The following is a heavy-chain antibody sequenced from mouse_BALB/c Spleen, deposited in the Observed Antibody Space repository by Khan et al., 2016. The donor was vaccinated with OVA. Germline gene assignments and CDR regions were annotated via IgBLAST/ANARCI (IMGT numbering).Heavy chain of an antibody. J-gene: IGHJ3*01. V-gene: IGHV5-9*03. CDR1: GFTFSSFT. CDR3: ARSNYCPFAF. CDR2: ISRGGDNT. Sequence: EVELVESGGGLVKPGGSLKLSCAASGFTFSSFTMSWDRQTPEKRLEWVASISRGGDNTYYQHSVKGRFTISRDNDQNNMYLQMRSLRSEDMALYYCARSNYCPFAFWAHGTLFTVSA. D-gene: IGHD1-1*02.